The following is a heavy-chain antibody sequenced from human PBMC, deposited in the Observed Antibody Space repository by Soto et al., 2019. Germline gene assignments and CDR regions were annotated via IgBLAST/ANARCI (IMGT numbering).Heavy chain of an antibody. D-gene: IGHD3-22*01. CDR1: GGTISSGHHS. CDR3: ARLDGVWLSP. V-gene: IGHV4-30-2*01. Sequence: PSETLSLTCALSGGTISSGHHSWTWPLQPPGKGLEWIVYIYPGGTTYYSSSLKSRVTIALDTSKSLVTRRLNSLTASETAVEYSARLDGVWLSPRGQGTLGAVSS. J-gene: IGHJ4*03. CDR2: IYPGGTT.